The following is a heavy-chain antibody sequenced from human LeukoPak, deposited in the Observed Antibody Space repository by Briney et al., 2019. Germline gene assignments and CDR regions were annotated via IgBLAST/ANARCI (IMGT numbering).Heavy chain of an antibody. CDR1: GDSISTSY. V-gene: IGHV4-59*12. D-gene: IGHD2-15*01. Sequence: SETLSLTCTVSGDSISTSYWSWIRQPPGKGLEWIGYISHSGSTRYNPSLNSRVTISVDTSKNQFSLKLSSVTAADTAVYYCAREYCSGGSCYYDIFDYWGQGTLVTVSS. CDR3: AREYCSGGSCYYDIFDY. J-gene: IGHJ4*02. CDR2: ISHSGST.